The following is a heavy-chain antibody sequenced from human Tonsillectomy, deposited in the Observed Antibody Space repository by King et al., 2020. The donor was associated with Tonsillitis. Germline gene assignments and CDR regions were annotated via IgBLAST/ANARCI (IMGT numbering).Heavy chain of an antibody. V-gene: IGHV1-18*01. CDR3: ARDLYYDYIWGSDPAS. CDR2: INTYNGNA. CDR1: GYIFTSYA. D-gene: IGHD3-16*02. J-gene: IGHJ4*02. Sequence: VQLVESGAEVKKPGASVKVSCKSSGYIFTSYAITWVRQAPGQGLEWMGCINTYNGNATYVQKLQGRVTMTADTSTSTAYMELRSLTSDDTAVYYCARDLYYDYIWGSDPASWGQGTLVTVSS.